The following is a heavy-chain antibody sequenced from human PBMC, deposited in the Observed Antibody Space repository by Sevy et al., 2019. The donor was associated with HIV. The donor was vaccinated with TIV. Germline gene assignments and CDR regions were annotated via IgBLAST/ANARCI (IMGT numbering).Heavy chain of an antibody. Sequence: GGSLRLSCAASGFDFSDPYMDWVRQAPGKGLEWVANIRQDGSEIYYVASVKGRFTISRDNARNLVYLQMNSLRVEDTALYYCVRAIQSDGSFWGQGALVTVSS. V-gene: IGHV3-7*01. D-gene: IGHD6-19*01. J-gene: IGHJ4*02. CDR2: IRQDGSEI. CDR1: GFDFSDPY. CDR3: VRAIQSDGSF.